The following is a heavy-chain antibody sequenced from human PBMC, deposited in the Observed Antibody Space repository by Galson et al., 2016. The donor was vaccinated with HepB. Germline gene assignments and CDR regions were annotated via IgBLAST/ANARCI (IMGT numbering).Heavy chain of an antibody. J-gene: IGHJ4*02. Sequence: SLRLSCAASGLTFTSYTMNWVRQAPGKGLEWVSSIGGSSSYMYYADSVKGRFTIYRDNAKNSLYLEMNSLTAEDTAGYYCASAYSLPGSGTYVTYFDYWGQGTLVAVSS. CDR3: ASAYSLPGSGTYVTYFDY. V-gene: IGHV3-21*01. CDR2: IGGSSSYM. D-gene: IGHD3-10*01. CDR1: GLTFTSYT.